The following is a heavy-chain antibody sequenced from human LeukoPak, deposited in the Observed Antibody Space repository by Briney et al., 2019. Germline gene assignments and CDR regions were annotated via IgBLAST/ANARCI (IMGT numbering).Heavy chain of an antibody. Sequence: SVKVSCKASGGIFSSYAISWVRQAPGQGLEWMGRIIPILGIANYAQKFQGRVTITADKSTSTAYMDLSSLRSEDTAVYYCARGKQDTAISPGYCYYGMDVWGQGTTVTVSS. CDR1: GGIFSSYA. CDR2: IIPILGIA. CDR3: ARGKQDTAISPGYCYYGMDV. V-gene: IGHV1-69*04. D-gene: IGHD5-18*01. J-gene: IGHJ6*02.